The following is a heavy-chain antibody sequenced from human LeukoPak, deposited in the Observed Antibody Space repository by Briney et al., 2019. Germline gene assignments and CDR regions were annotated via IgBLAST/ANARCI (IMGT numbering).Heavy chain of an antibody. J-gene: IGHJ6*03. CDR3: AGTYYGFWSGYYPHYYYYYMDV. CDR2: IYYSVST. V-gene: IGHV4-59*01. Sequence: SETLSPTCTVPGGSISSYYWSWIRQPPGKGLEWIGYIYYSVSTNYNPSLKSRVTISVDTSKNQFSLKLSSVTAADTAMYYCAGTYYGFWSGYYPHYYYYYMDVWGKGTTVTVSS. D-gene: IGHD3-3*01. CDR1: GGSISSYY.